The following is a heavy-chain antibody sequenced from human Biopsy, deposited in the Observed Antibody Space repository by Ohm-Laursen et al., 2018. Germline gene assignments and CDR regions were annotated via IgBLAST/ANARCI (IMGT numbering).Heavy chain of an antibody. CDR1: GDSISSDYY. D-gene: IGHD2-2*01. Sequence: SQTLSLTCTVSGDSISSDYYWTWIRQVPGEGLEWIAYMHHSGPTYTYYNPSLKSRVAISVEVSKNQFSLRLIYVTAADTAVYYCARMPHFDYWGQGILVTVSS. CDR2: MHHSGPT. CDR3: ARMPHFDY. J-gene: IGHJ4*02. V-gene: IGHV4-31*03.